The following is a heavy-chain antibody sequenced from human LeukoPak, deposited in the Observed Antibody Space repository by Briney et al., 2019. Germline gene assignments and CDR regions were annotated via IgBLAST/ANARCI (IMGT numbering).Heavy chain of an antibody. CDR1: GFTFSDYY. V-gene: IGHV3-11*01. J-gene: IGHJ4*02. Sequence: PGGSLRLSCAASGFTFSDYYMSWIRQAPGKGLEWVSYISRSGSTIHYADSVKGRFTISRDNAKNSLYLQMNSLRAEDTAVYYCASRAASRGPIDYWGQGTLVTVSS. D-gene: IGHD6-25*01. CDR2: ISRSGSTI. CDR3: ASRAASRGPIDY.